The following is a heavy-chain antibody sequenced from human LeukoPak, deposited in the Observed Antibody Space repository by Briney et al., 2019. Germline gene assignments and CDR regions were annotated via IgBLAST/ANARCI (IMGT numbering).Heavy chain of an antibody. D-gene: IGHD5-24*01. CDR3: ARARRDGYHRREFDY. Sequence: PSETLSLTCAVSGGSISSSNWWSWVRQPPGKGLEWIGEIYHSGSTNYNPSLKSRVTISVDKSKNQFSLKLSSVTAADTAVYYCARARRDGYHRREFDYWGQGTLVTVSS. CDR1: GGSISSSNW. CDR2: IYHSGST. V-gene: IGHV4-4*02. J-gene: IGHJ4*02.